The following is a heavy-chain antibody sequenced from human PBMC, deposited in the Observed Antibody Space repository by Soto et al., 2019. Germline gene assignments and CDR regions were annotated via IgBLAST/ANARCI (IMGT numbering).Heavy chain of an antibody. CDR3: TPRGYSYGYPEY. CDR1: GFTFSNAW. J-gene: IGHJ4*02. V-gene: IGHV3-15*01. CDR2: IKSKTDGGTT. D-gene: IGHD5-18*01. Sequence: EVQLVESGGGLVKPGGSLRLSCAASGFTFSNAWMSWVRQAPGKGLEWVGRIKSKTDGGTTDYAAPVKGRFTISRDDSKNTLYLQMNSLKTEDTAVYYCTPRGYSYGYPEYWGQGTLVTVSS.